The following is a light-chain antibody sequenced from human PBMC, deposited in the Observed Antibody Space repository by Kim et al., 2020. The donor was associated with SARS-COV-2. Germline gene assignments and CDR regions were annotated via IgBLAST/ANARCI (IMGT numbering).Light chain of an antibody. V-gene: IGKV1-12*01. CDR2: AAS. Sequence: ASEGDRVTITGRASHGIRNWLVWYQQKQGRAPKLLIFAASSLQSGVPSRFSGSGSGTDFTLTTRTLQPEDVATYYCQQSNSFPWTFGQGTKVEIK. CDR3: QQSNSFPWT. J-gene: IGKJ1*01. CDR1: HGIRNW.